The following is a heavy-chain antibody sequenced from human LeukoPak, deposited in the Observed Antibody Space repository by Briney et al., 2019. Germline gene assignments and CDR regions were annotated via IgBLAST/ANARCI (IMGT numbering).Heavy chain of an antibody. D-gene: IGHD3-10*01. CDR1: GFTFSSYS. CDR3: ARGTGIDY. Sequence: GSLRLSCAASGFTFSSYSMNWVRQAPGKGLEWIGEINHSGSTNYNPSPKSRVTISVDTSKNQFSLKLSSVTAADTAVYYCARGTGIDYWGQGTLVTVSS. CDR2: INHSGST. J-gene: IGHJ4*02. V-gene: IGHV4-34*01.